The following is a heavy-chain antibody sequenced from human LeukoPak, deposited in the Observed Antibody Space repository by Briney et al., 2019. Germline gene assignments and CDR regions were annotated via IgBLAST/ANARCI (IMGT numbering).Heavy chain of an antibody. D-gene: IGHD3-9*01. CDR2: MNPNSGNT. V-gene: IGHV1-8*01. J-gene: IGHJ3*02. CDR3: ARGAPYDWDDAFDI. Sequence: ASVKVSCKASGYTFTSYDINWVRQATGQGLEWMGWMNPNSGNTGYAQKFQGRVTMTRNTSISTAYMELSSLRSEDTAVCYCARGAPYDWDDAFDIWGQGTMVTVSS. CDR1: GYTFTSYD.